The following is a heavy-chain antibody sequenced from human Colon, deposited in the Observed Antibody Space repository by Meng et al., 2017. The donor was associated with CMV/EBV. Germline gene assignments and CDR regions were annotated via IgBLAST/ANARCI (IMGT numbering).Heavy chain of an antibody. Sequence: VQLQQWGAGLLKPSETLSLTCAVYGGSFSGYYWSWIRQPPGKGLEWIGEINHSGSTNYNPSLKSRVTISVDTSKNQFSLKLSSVTAADTAVYYCASILFAAAAGGWGGYWGQGTLVTVSS. CDR3: ASILFAAAAGGWGGY. V-gene: IGHV4-34*01. CDR2: INHSGST. J-gene: IGHJ4*02. D-gene: IGHD6-13*01. CDR1: GGSFSGYY.